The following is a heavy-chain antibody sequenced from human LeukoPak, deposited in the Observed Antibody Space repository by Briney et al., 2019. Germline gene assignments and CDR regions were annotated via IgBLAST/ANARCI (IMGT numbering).Heavy chain of an antibody. D-gene: IGHD4-17*01. CDR2: INHSGST. V-gene: IGHV4-34*01. CDR3: AREDTVTRVLDY. CDR1: GGSFNGYY. Sequence: SETLSLTCAVYGGSFNGYYWSWIRQPPGKGLEWIGEINHSGSTNYNPSLKSRVTISVDTSKNQFSLKLSSVTAADTAVYYCAREDTVTRVLDYWGQGTLVTVSS. J-gene: IGHJ4*02.